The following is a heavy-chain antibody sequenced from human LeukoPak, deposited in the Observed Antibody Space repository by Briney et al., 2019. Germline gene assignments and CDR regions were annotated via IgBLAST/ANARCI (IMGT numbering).Heavy chain of an antibody. CDR2: ISYGGST. CDR3: AKLNWHEDLDY. J-gene: IGHJ4*02. Sequence: PSETLSLTCTVSGGSISSTSYYWGWIRQPPGKGLEWIGSISYGGSTYYSASLKSRVTISVDTSKNQFSLKLRSVTAADTAVYFCAKLNWHEDLDYWGQGTLVTVSS. CDR1: GGSISSTSYY. D-gene: IGHD1-1*01. V-gene: IGHV4-39*01.